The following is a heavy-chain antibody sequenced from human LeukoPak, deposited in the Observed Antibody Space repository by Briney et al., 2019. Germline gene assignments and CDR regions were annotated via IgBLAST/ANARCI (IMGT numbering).Heavy chain of an antibody. CDR3: ARDLGCGGDCYSFDY. Sequence: ASVKVSCKPSGYTFSDYYMHWVRQAPGQGLEWMGWINPYSGGSNYAQKFQDRVTLTRDTSINTAYMELSSLRSDDTAAYYCARDLGCGGDCYSFDYWGQGTLVTVSS. V-gene: IGHV1-2*02. CDR1: GYTFSDYY. J-gene: IGHJ4*02. D-gene: IGHD2-21*02. CDR2: INPYSGGS.